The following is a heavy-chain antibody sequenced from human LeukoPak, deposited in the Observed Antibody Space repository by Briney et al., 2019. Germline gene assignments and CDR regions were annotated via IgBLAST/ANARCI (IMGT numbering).Heavy chain of an antibody. D-gene: IGHD3-22*01. V-gene: IGHV4-4*07. CDR3: ARFGIRNYCDSSGPSDY. J-gene: IGHJ4*02. CDR2: IYTSGST. CDR1: GGSISSYY. Sequence: PSETLSLTCTVSGGSISSYYWSWIRQPAGKGLEWIGRIYTSGSTNYNPSLKSRVTMSVDTSKNQFSLKLSSVTAADTAVYYCARFGIRNYCDSSGPSDYWGQGTLVTVSS.